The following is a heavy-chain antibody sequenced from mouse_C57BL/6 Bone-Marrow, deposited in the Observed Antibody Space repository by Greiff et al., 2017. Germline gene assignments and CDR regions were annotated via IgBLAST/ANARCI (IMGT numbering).Heavy chain of an antibody. V-gene: IGHV1-50*01. J-gene: IGHJ4*01. CDR2: IDPSDSYT. D-gene: IGHD1-1*01. Sequence: QVQLQQPGAELVKPGASVKLSCKASGYTFTSYWMQWVKQRPGQGLEWIGEIDPSDSYTNYTQKFKGKATLTVDTSSSTAYMQLSSLTSEDSAVYYCASFYYYGSSSYYAMDYWGQGTSVTVSS. CDR3: ASFYYYGSSSYYAMDY. CDR1: GYTFTSYW.